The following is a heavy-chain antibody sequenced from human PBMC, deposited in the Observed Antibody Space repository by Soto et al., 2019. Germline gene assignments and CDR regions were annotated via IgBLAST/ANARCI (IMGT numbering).Heavy chain of an antibody. Sequence: QVQLVQSGAEVKKPGPSVKVSCRASGGTFSNYAITWVRQAPGQGLEWMGGLIPLFGTANYAQKFQGRVTITADESTSTAYMELSSLRSEDTAVYYCARGRGATSDYWGQGTLVTVSS. CDR2: LIPLFGTA. CDR1: GGTFSNYA. D-gene: IGHD1-26*01. J-gene: IGHJ4*02. CDR3: ARGRGATSDY. V-gene: IGHV1-69*01.